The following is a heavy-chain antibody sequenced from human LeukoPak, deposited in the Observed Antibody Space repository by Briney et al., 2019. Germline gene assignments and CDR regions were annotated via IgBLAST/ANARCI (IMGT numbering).Heavy chain of an antibody. CDR3: ARASGGYCSGGSCSFDY. J-gene: IGHJ4*02. V-gene: IGHV3-48*02. D-gene: IGHD2-15*01. Sequence: GGSLRLSCAASGFTFSSYSMNWVRQAPGKGLEWVSYMSSSSTIYYADSVKGRFTISRDNAKNSLYLQMNGLRDEDTAVYYCARASGGYCSGGSCSFDYWGQGTLVTVSS. CDR2: MSSSSTI. CDR1: GFTFSSYS.